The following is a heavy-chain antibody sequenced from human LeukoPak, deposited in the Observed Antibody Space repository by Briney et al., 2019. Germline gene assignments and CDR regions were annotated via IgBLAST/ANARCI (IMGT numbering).Heavy chain of an antibody. D-gene: IGHD3-10*01. Sequence: GASVKVSCKASGYTFTSYGISWVRQAPGQGLEWMGWISAYNGNTNYAQKLQGRVTMTTDTSTSTAYMELRSLRSDDTAVYYCARDRGGPGSYYMSWFDPWGQGTLVTVSS. J-gene: IGHJ5*02. CDR1: GYTFTSYG. CDR3: ARDRGGPGSYYMSWFDP. V-gene: IGHV1-18*01. CDR2: ISAYNGNT.